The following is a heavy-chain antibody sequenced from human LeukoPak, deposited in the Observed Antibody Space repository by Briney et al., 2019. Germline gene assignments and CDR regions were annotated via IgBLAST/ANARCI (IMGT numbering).Heavy chain of an antibody. Sequence: GASVKVSCKASGYTFTGYYMHWVRQAPGQGLEWMGRINPNSGGTNYAQKFQGRVTMTRDTYISTAYMELSRLRSDDTAVYYCAKIVGATNEVFDYWGQGTLVTVSS. D-gene: IGHD1-26*01. CDR1: GYTFTGYY. J-gene: IGHJ4*02. CDR2: INPNSGGT. V-gene: IGHV1-2*06. CDR3: AKIVGATNEVFDY.